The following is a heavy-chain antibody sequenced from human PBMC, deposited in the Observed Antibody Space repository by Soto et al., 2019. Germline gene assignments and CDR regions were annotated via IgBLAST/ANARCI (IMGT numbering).Heavy chain of an antibody. CDR3: AREPLT. V-gene: IGHV4-31*01. Sequence: QVQLQESGPGLVKPSQTLSLTCTVSGGSISSGGYYWTWIRQHPGKGLEWSGYIYYSGGTYYNPSLKSQVLISVHTSKHQLSLTMNSVAAADMAVADCAREPLTWGQGALVTVSS. CDR1: GGSISSGGYY. CDR2: IYYSGGT. J-gene: IGHJ4*02.